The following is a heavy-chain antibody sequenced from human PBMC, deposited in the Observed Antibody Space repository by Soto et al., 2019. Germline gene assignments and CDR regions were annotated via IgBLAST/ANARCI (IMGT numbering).Heavy chain of an antibody. CDR1: GGSISSGGYY. CDR2: IYYSGST. CDR3: ARLVGATNYYWFDP. V-gene: IGHV4-31*03. Sequence: SETLSLTCTVSGGSISSGGYYWSWIRQHPGKGLEWIGYIYYSGSTYYNPSLKSRVTISVDTSKNQFSLKLSSVTAADTAVYYCARLVGATNYYWFDPWGQGALVSVSS. J-gene: IGHJ5*02. D-gene: IGHD1-26*01.